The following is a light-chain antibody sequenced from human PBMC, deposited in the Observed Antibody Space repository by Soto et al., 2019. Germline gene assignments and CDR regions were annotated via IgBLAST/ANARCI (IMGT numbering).Light chain of an antibody. CDR2: DAS. Sequence: DIQLTQSPSTLSASVGDRVTLTCRASQSLNTRLAWYQQRPGKAPKLLIYDASTLESGVPSRFSGGGSGTEFTLTINNLQPDDLATYICQQYKSYSTFGLGTQVDIX. V-gene: IGKV1-5*01. J-gene: IGKJ1*01. CDR3: QQYKSYST. CDR1: QSLNTR.